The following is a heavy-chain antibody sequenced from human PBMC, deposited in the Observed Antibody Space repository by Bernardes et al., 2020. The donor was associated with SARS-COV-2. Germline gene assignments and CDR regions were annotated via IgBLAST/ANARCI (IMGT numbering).Heavy chain of an antibody. D-gene: IGHD4-17*01. CDR2: IRKKINSYTT. Sequence: VGSLSLSCAASGFTFGDHYMDWVRQAPGKGLEWIGRIRKKINSYTTEYAASVRGRFTVSRDDSKNSLYLQMNSLKIEDTAVYYCARSTNYGRNHNFDYWGQGTLVTVSS. CDR3: ARSTNYGRNHNFDY. V-gene: IGHV3-72*01. CDR1: GFTFGDHY. J-gene: IGHJ4*02.